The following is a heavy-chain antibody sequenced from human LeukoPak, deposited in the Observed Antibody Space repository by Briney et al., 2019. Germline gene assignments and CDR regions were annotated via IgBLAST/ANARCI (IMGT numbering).Heavy chain of an antibody. J-gene: IGHJ2*01. CDR2: ISGSGNST. CDR3: VTDTANRCWILYL. Sequence: GGSLRLSCAASAFTFTNYVMIWVRQAPGKGLEWVSVISGSGNSTYYADSVKGRFTISRDNSKNTLYLQMNSLRGEDTAVYHCVTDTANRCWILYLWGRGSLVTVSS. D-gene: IGHD4/OR15-4a*01. V-gene: IGHV3-23*01. CDR1: AFTFTNYV.